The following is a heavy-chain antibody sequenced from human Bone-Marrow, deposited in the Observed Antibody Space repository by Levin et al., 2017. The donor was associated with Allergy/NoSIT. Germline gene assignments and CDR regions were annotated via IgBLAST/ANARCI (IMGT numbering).Heavy chain of an antibody. J-gene: IGHJ6*03. V-gene: IGHV3-48*03. CDR1: GFTFSSYE. CDR2: ISSSGSTI. Sequence: GGSLRLSCAASGFTFSSYEMNWVRQAPGKGLEWVSYISSSGSTIYYADSVKGRFTISRDNAKNSLYLQMNSLRAEDTAVYYCARGLYCSSTSCYVEDYYYMDVWGKGTTVTVSS. D-gene: IGHD2-2*01. CDR3: ARGLYCSSTSCYVEDYYYMDV.